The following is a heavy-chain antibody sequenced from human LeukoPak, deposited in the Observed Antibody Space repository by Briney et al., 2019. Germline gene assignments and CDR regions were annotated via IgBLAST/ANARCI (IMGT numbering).Heavy chain of an antibody. V-gene: IGHV1-46*01. J-gene: IGHJ4*02. CDR3: ARDYYGSGSSPDF. CDR1: GYTFTSYY. D-gene: IGHD3-10*01. Sequence: ASVKVSCKASGYTFTSYYMHWVRQAPGQGLEWMGIINPSGGSTNYAQKFQGRVTMTGDTSTSTVHMELSSLRSEDTAVYYCARDYYGSGSSPDFWGQGTLVTVSS. CDR2: INPSGGST.